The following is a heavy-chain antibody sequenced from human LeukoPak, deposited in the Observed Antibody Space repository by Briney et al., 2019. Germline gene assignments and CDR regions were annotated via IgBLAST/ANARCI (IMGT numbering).Heavy chain of an antibody. J-gene: IGHJ4*02. CDR3: AKEGTLYGSGSYYIATYFDY. Sequence: GGSLRLSCAASGFTFGDYAMHWVRQAPGKGLEWVSGISWNSGSIGYADSVKGRFTISRDNAKNSLYLQMNSLRAENTALYYCAKEGTLYGSGSYYIATYFDYWGQGTLVTVSS. CDR1: GFTFGDYA. D-gene: IGHD3-10*01. CDR2: ISWNSGSI. V-gene: IGHV3-9*01.